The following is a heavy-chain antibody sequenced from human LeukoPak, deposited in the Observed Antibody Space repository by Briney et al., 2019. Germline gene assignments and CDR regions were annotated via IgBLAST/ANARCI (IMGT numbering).Heavy chain of an antibody. D-gene: IGHD2-15*01. CDR2: ISGSGGST. Sequence: GGSLRLSCAASGFTFSSYAMSWVRQAPGKGLEWVSAISGSGGSTYYAHSGKGRFTISRDNSKNTLYLQMNSLRAEDTAVYYCAKDLRRNCSGGSCPWGQGTQVTVSS. CDR3: AKDLRRNCSGGSCP. V-gene: IGHV3-23*01. CDR1: GFTFSSYA. J-gene: IGHJ5*02.